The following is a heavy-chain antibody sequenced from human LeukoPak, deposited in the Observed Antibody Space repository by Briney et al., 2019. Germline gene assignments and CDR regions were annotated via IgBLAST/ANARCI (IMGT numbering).Heavy chain of an antibody. CDR1: GYTFTTYA. CDR2: INPNSGGT. J-gene: IGHJ4*02. V-gene: IGHV1-2*02. CDR3: ARGPYYYDSSGYYYLFGY. Sequence: ASVKVSCKASGYTFTTYAMNWVRQAPGQGLEWMGWINPNSGGTNYAQKFQGRVTMTRDTSISTAYMELSRLRSDDTAVYYCARGPYYYDSSGYYYLFGYWGQGTLVTVSS. D-gene: IGHD3-22*01.